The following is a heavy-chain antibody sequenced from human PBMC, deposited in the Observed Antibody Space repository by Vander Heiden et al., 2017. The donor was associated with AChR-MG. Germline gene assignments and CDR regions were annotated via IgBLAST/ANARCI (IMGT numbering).Heavy chain of an antibody. Sequence: QLQLQESGPGLVKPSETLSLTCTVSGGSIRSSSYYWGWIRPPPGKGLEWIGSIYYSGSTYYNRSLKSRVTISVDTSKNQFSLKLSSVTAADTAVYYCARLHRFWEWSRDIDYWGQGTLVTVSS. CDR3: ARLHRFWEWSRDIDY. J-gene: IGHJ4*02. V-gene: IGHV4-39*01. CDR1: GGSIRSSSYY. CDR2: IYYSGST. D-gene: IGHD3-3*01.